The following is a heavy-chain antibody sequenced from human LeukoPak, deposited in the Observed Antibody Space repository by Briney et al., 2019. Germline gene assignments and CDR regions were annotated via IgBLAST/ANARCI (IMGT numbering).Heavy chain of an antibody. CDR1: GGSISSYY. J-gene: IGHJ4*02. Sequence: SETLSLTCTVSGGSISSYYWSWIRQPPGKGLEWIGEINHSGSTNYNPSLKSRVTISVDTSKNQFSLKLSSVTAADTAVYYCARGFGGITMIVVTYYFDYWGQGTLVTVSS. D-gene: IGHD3-22*01. CDR3: ARGFGGITMIVVTYYFDY. V-gene: IGHV4-34*01. CDR2: INHSGST.